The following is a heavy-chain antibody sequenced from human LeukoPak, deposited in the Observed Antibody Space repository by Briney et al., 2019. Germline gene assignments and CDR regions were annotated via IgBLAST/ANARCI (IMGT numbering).Heavy chain of an antibody. CDR3: AASDGYPYVDAFDI. Sequence: SETLSLTCTVSGDSISNYSWNWIRQPPGMGLEWIWSIYYTGSADYIPSLRSRLTISVDTSKNEFSLKLTSVSAADTAVYYCAASDGYPYVDAFDIWGQGTMVTVSS. V-gene: IGHV4-59*01. J-gene: IGHJ3*02. D-gene: IGHD5-24*01. CDR2: IYYTGSA. CDR1: GDSISNYS.